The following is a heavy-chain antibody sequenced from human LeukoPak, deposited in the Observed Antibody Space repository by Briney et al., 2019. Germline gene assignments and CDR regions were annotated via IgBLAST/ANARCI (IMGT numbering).Heavy chain of an antibody. Sequence: PSETLSLTCAVYGGSFSGYYWSWIRQPPGKGLEWIGEINHSGSTNYNPSLKSRVTISVDTSKNQFSLKLSSVTAADTAVYYCAGHYRIPRYNWNYGRWFDPWGQGTLVTVSS. CDR1: GGSFSGYY. V-gene: IGHV4-34*01. D-gene: IGHD1-7*01. J-gene: IGHJ5*02. CDR2: INHSGST. CDR3: AGHYRIPRYNWNYGRWFDP.